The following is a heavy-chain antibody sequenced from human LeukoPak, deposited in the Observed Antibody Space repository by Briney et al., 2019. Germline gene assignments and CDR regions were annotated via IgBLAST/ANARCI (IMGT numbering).Heavy chain of an antibody. V-gene: IGHV3-74*01. CDR1: GFTFSSYS. J-gene: IGHJ5*02. D-gene: IGHD4-17*01. CDR2: INSDGSGT. Sequence: GGSLRLSCAASGFTFSSYSMNWVRQTPGKGLVWVSRINSDGSGTRYADSVKGRFTISRDNAKNTLYLQMNSLRADDTAVYYCAREVSGDPWYNWFDPWGQGTLVTVSS. CDR3: AREVSGDPWYNWFDP.